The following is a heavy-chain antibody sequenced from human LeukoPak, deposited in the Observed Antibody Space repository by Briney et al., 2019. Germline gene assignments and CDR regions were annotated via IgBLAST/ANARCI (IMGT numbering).Heavy chain of an antibody. CDR1: GGSISSYY. Sequence: PSETLSLTCTVSGGSISSYYWSWIRQPPGKGLEWIGYIYYSGSTNYNPSLKSRVTISVDTSKNQFSLKLSSVTAADTAVYYCARVGGDREKWGQGTLVTVSS. CDR2: IYYSGST. CDR3: ARVGGDREK. V-gene: IGHV4-59*08. D-gene: IGHD4-17*01. J-gene: IGHJ4*02.